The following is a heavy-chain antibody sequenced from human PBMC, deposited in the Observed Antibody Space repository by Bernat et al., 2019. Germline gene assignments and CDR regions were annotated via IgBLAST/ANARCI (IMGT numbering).Heavy chain of an antibody. D-gene: IGHD6-19*01. V-gene: IGHV3-21*01. J-gene: IGHJ6*02. CDR3: ARFSETYYHDMDV. Sequence: EVQLVESGGGLVKPGGSLRLSCAASGFTFSSYSMNWVRQAPGKGLEWVASISSSSSYVYYADSVKGRFTISRDNVKNSLYLQMYSLRVEDTAVYYCARFSETYYHDMDVWGQGTTVTVSS. CDR1: GFTFSSYS. CDR2: ISSSSSYV.